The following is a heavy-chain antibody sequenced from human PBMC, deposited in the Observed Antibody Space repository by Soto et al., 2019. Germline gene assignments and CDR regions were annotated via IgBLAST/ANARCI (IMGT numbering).Heavy chain of an antibody. V-gene: IGHV3-48*04. D-gene: IGHD1-26*01. J-gene: IGHJ4*02. CDR1: GFTFNSNT. CDR3: VREVGATGY. CDR2: ISDSSSTI. Sequence: EVQLVESGGGLVQPGGSRRLSFVASGFTFNSNTMNWVRQAPGKGLEWLSYISDSSSTIYYADSVKGRFTISRDNAKNSLYLQMNSLRADDTAVYYCVREVGATGYWGQGTLVTVSS.